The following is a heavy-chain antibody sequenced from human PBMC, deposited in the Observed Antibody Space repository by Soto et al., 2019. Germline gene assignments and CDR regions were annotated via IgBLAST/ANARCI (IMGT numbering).Heavy chain of an antibody. Sequence: QVQLVQSGAEVKKPGSSVKVSCKASGGTFNNYGINWVRQAPGQGLEWMGGVIPLFGAANYAQKFQGRVTITAEASTSVVYMQLSSLRSEATAVYYCAREQHDPYDASGYYFNWFDPWGQGTMVTVSS. D-gene: IGHD3-22*01. V-gene: IGHV1-69*01. CDR3: AREQHDPYDASGYYFNWFDP. J-gene: IGHJ5*02. CDR1: GGTFNNYG. CDR2: VIPLFGAA.